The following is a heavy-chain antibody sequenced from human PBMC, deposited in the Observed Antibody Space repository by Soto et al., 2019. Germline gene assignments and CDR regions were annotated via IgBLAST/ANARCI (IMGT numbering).Heavy chain of an antibody. Sequence: GGSLRLSCAASGFTFSSYEMNWVRQAPGKGLEWVSYISSSGSTIYYADSVKGRFTISRDNAKNSLYLQMNSLRAEDTAVYYCARGRYDYVWGSYIGSYGMDVWGQRTTVTVS. CDR2: ISSSGSTI. CDR1: GFTFSSYE. J-gene: IGHJ6*02. CDR3: ARGRYDYVWGSYIGSYGMDV. D-gene: IGHD3-16*01. V-gene: IGHV3-48*03.